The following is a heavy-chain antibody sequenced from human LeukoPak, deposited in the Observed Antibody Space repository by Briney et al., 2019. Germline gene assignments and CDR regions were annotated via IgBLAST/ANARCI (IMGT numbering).Heavy chain of an antibody. CDR2: FDPEDGET. Sequence: ASVKVSCKVSGYTLSELSMHWVRQAPGKGLEWMGGFDPEDGETIYAQKFQGRVTMTRNTSISTAYMELSSLRSEDTAVYYCARKRGTLFYYYYGMDVWGQGTTVTVSS. D-gene: IGHD1-1*01. CDR1: GYTLSELS. J-gene: IGHJ6*02. CDR3: ARKRGTLFYYYYGMDV. V-gene: IGHV1-24*01.